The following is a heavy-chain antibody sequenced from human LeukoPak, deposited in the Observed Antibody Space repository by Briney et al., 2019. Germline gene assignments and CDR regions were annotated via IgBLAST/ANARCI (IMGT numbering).Heavy chain of an antibody. CDR1: GFTFSSYA. CDR2: ISSNGGST. D-gene: IGHD6-6*01. CDR3: ARYDSSSFGTYDY. J-gene: IGHJ4*02. V-gene: IGHV3-64*01. Sequence: GGSLRLSCAASGFTFSSYAMHWVRQAPGKGLEYVSAISSNGGSTYYANSVKGRFTISRDNSKNTLYLQMGSLRAEDMAVYYCARYDSSSFGTYDYWGQGTLVTVSS.